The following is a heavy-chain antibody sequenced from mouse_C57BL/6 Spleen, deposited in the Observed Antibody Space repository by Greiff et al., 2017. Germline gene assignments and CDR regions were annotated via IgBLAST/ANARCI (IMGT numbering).Heavy chain of an antibody. CDR3: TTGGNYGERAMDY. J-gene: IGHJ4*01. V-gene: IGHV14-4*01. Sequence: EVKLMESGAELVRPGASVKLSCTASGFNIKDDYMHWVKQRPEQGLEWIGWIDPENGDTEYASKFQGKATITADTSSNTAYLQLSSLTSEDTAVYYCTTGGNYGERAMDYWGQGTSVTVSS. CDR2: IDPENGDT. CDR1: GFNIKDDY. D-gene: IGHD2-1*01.